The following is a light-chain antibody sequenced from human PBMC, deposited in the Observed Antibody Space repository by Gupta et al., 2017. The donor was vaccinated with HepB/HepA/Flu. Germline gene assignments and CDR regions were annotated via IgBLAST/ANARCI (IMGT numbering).Light chain of an antibody. CDR3: QQRISWHPVYT. V-gene: IGKV3D-11*02. J-gene: IGKJ2*01. Sequence: EIVLTQSPSTLSLSPGERATLACRASQSIDSSLAWYPQNQGHAPRLLIFDASNESMDVPAICSGSGVGTDGTFTIISIEPEDSEVYSCQQRISWHPVYTFGQGTKLEIK. CDR1: QSIDSS. CDR2: DAS.